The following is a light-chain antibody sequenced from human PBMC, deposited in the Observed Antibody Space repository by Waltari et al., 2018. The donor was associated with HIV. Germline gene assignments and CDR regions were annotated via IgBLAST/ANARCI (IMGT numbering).Light chain of an antibody. J-gene: IGLJ3*02. CDR3: SSYGDSLRVL. CDR2: EVT. Sequence: QSALTQPSPASGSLGRPVTISCTGSSSAIGAYDPVPWFQQPPRSAPKLLLYEVTRRPSTVSDRFSGSRSGSTAFLTVAGLQPDDEATYFCSSYGDSLRVLFGGGTNVTVL. CDR1: SSAIGAYDP. V-gene: IGLV2-8*01.